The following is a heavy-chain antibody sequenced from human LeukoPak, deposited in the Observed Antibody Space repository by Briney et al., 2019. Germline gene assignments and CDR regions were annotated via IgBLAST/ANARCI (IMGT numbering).Heavy chain of an antibody. CDR1: GFTVSSNF. J-gene: IGHJ4*02. D-gene: IGHD2-2*01. Sequence: GGSLRLSCAASGFTVSSNFMSWVRQAPGRGLEWVSIIYSGVSGGTTHYADSVKGRFTISRDNSKNILYLQMNTLRVEDTAVYCCARWYCSGTTCYYDYWGQGTLVTVSS. CDR2: IYSGVSGGTT. V-gene: IGHV3-53*01. CDR3: ARWYCSGTTCYYDY.